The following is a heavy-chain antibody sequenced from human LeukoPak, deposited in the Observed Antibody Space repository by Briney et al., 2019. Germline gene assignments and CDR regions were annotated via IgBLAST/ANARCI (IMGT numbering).Heavy chain of an antibody. V-gene: IGHV3-23*01. Sequence: GGSLRLSCAASGFTFSSYWMSWVRQAPGKGLEWVSAISGSGGSTYYADSVKGRFTISRDNSKNTLYLQMNSLRAEDTAVYYCAKDSSSWFDAFDIWGQGTMVTVSS. CDR2: ISGSGGST. D-gene: IGHD6-13*01. CDR3: AKDSSSWFDAFDI. CDR1: GFTFSSYW. J-gene: IGHJ3*02.